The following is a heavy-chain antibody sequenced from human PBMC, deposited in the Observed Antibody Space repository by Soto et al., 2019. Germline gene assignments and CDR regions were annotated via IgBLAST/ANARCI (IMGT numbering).Heavy chain of an antibody. CDR3: ARDWYYGLNF. Sequence: GGSLRLSCAASGFSFTNAWMNWVRQAPGKGLEWVGRIRSQRDGGTAHYAAPVKGRFTISRDDSKNTVHLQMNSLKTEDTAVYFCARDWYYGLNFWGQGTMVTVSS. CDR2: IRSQRDGGTA. J-gene: IGHJ3*01. CDR1: GFSFTNAW. D-gene: IGHD3-10*01. V-gene: IGHV3-15*07.